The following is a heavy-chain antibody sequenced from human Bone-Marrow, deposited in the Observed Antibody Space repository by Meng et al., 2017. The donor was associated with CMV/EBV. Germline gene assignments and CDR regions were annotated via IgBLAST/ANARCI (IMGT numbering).Heavy chain of an antibody. Sequence: QGQLQLLGAGLLKPSETLTRTCAVYGGSFSDYYLSWIGQPPGKGLDGSGEIKHSGITYEADSVKGRFTISRDNSKTTLYLQMNSLRAEDTDVNDCAKDRGGSYYGYWGQGTLVTVSS. J-gene: IGHJ4*02. CDR1: GGSFSDYY. D-gene: IGHD1-26*01. CDR2: IKHSGIT. V-gene: IGHV4-34*01. CDR3: AKDRGGSYYGY.